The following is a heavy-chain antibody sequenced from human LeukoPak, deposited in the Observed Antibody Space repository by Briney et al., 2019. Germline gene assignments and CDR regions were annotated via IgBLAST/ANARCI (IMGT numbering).Heavy chain of an antibody. Sequence: GGSLRLSCAASGFTFSSYGMSWVRQAPGKGLEWVSAISGSGGSTYYADSVKGRFTISRDNSKNTLYLQMNSLRAEDTAVYYCARVPVRFLEWNGALVYVYWGQGTLVTVSS. CDR1: GFTFSSYG. CDR3: ARVPVRFLEWNGALVYVY. V-gene: IGHV3-23*01. J-gene: IGHJ4*02. D-gene: IGHD3-3*01. CDR2: ISGSGGST.